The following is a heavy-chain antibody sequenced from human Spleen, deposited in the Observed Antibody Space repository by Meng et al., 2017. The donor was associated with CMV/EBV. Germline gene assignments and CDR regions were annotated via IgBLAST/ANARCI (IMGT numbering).Heavy chain of an antibody. CDR2: INPMSGDT. J-gene: IGHJ6*02. D-gene: IGHD3-3*01. CDR3: ARWSTIFGVVYYYYGMDV. Sequence: ASVKVSCKTSGYTFTGYYIQWVRQAPGQGLEWMGWINPMSGDTKYAQKFQGRVTMTRDTSISTASMDLRRLRSDDTAVYYCARWSTIFGVVYYYYGMDVWGQGTTVTVSS. V-gene: IGHV1-2*02. CDR1: GYTFTGYY.